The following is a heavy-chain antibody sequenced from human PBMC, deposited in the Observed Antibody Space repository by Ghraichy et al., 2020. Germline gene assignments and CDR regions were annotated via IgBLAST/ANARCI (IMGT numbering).Heavy chain of an antibody. V-gene: IGHV1-69*13. CDR1: GGTFSSYA. Sequence: SVKVSCKASGGTFSSYAISWVRQAPGQGLEWMGGIIPIFGTANYAQKFQGRLTITADESTSTAYMELSSLRSEDTAVYYCARDKGILTGRYDAFDIWGQGTMVTVSS. D-gene: IGHD3-9*01. CDR3: ARDKGILTGRYDAFDI. J-gene: IGHJ3*02. CDR2: IIPIFGTA.